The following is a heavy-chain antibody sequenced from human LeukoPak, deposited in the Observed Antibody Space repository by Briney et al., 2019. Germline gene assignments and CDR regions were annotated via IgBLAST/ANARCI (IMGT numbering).Heavy chain of an antibody. CDR2: IYYSGST. Sequence: SETLSLTCTVSGGSISSSSYYWGWIRQPPGKGVERVWSIYYSGSTYYNPSLKSRVTISVDTSKNQFSLKLSSVTAADTAVYYCARPCDVWGSYRYNWFDPWGQGTLVTVSS. CDR1: GGSISSSSYY. V-gene: IGHV4-39*01. D-gene: IGHD3-16*02. J-gene: IGHJ5*02. CDR3: ARPCDVWGSYRYNWFDP.